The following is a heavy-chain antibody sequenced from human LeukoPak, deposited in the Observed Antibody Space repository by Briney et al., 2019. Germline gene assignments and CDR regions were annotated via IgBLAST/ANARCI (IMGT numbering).Heavy chain of an antibody. CDR3: ARARHDYYYYMDV. CDR2: IYTSGTT. CDR1: GGSISSGSYY. Sequence: MPSETLSLTCTVSGGSISSGSYYWSWIRQPAGKGLEWTGRIYTSGTTDYNPSLKGRVTISLDTSKNQFSLKLSSVTAADTAVYYCARARHDYYYYMDVWGKGTTVTVSS. V-gene: IGHV4-61*02. J-gene: IGHJ6*03.